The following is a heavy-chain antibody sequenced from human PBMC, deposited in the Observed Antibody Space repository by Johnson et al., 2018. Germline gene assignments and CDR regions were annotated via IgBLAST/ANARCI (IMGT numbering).Heavy chain of an antibody. CDR2: IYDIGST. J-gene: IGHJ6*03. V-gene: IGHV4-59*01. Sequence: QEQLQESGPGLVKPSETLSLTCTVSGGSSSSYYWSWIRQPPGKGLEWNGYIYDIGSTNCNPYLKRRVTISVDTSKNQFSLKLRSVTAADTAVYYWARTGGEIAAPPFYYYYYLDVWGKGTTVTVSS. CDR1: GGSSSSYY. CDR3: ARTGGEIAAPPFYYYYYLDV. D-gene: IGHD6-13*01.